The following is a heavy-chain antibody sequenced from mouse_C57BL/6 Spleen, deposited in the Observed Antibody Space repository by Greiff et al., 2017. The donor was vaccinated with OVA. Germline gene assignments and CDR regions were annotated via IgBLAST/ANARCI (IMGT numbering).Heavy chain of an antibody. D-gene: IGHD2-13*01. CDR1: GYAFSSYW. Sequence: VMLVESGAELVKPGASVKISCKASGYAFSSYWMNWVKQRPGKGLEWIGQIYPGDGDTNYNGKFKGKATLTADKSSSTAYMQLSSLTSEDSAVYFCARGGDSSGYFDVWGTGTTVTVSS. CDR3: ARGGDSSGYFDV. CDR2: IYPGDGDT. J-gene: IGHJ1*03. V-gene: IGHV1-80*01.